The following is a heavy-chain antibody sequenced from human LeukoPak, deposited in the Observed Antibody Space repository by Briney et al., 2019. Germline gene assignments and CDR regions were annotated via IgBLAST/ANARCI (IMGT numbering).Heavy chain of an antibody. J-gene: IGHJ4*02. Sequence: ASVEVSCKASGYIFTNYAIHWVREAPGQRVEWRGGINADTGKTKYSQKVQGRVTITRDASASTAYMELSSLRSEVTAVYYCARGGSGGTVGYFDYWDEGTLVTVSS. CDR2: INADTGKT. D-gene: IGHD3-10*01. CDR3: ARGGSGGTVGYFDY. CDR1: GYIFTNYA. V-gene: IGHV1-3*01.